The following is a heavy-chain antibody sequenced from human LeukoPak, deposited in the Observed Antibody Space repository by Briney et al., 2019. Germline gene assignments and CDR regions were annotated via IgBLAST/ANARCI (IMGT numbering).Heavy chain of an antibody. CDR1: GFTFSSYG. CDR3: ARDTYGSGSYYNAPLDY. D-gene: IGHD3-10*01. Sequence: GGSLRLSCAASGFTFSSYGMHWVRQAPGKGLEWVAFIRYDGSNKYYADSVKGRFTISRDNAKNSLYLQLNSLRAEDTAVYYCARDTYGSGSYYNAPLDYWGQGTLVTVSS. CDR2: IRYDGSNK. J-gene: IGHJ4*02. V-gene: IGHV3-30*02.